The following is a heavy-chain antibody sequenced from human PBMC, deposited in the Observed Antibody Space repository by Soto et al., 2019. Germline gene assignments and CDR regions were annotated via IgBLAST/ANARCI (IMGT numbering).Heavy chain of an antibody. D-gene: IGHD4-17*01. Sequence: QVQLQESGPGLVRPSGTLSLTCAVSGGSISSDRWWNWVRQPPGKGLEWIGYIFHSGSTDYNPSLMSRVPISVHKSKKQFSLKQSSLSAADTAVYYCASGDPYGDSAQAFEIWGQGAMFTVSS. CDR1: GGSISSDRW. V-gene: IGHV4-4*02. CDR2: IFHSGST. CDR3: ASGDPYGDSAQAFEI. J-gene: IGHJ3*02.